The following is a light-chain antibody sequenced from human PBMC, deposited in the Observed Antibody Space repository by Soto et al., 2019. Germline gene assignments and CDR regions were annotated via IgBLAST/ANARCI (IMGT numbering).Light chain of an antibody. CDR3: MRGTHWAPYT. Sequence: DVVMTQSPLSLPVTLGQPASISCRSSHSLVYSDGIAYLNWCQQRPGQSPRRLIYKVSYRDSGVPDRVSGSESGTDFTLRMSRVEAEDVGVYYCMRGTHWAPYTFGQGTKLEIK. CDR2: KVS. CDR1: HSLVYSDGIAY. J-gene: IGKJ2*01. V-gene: IGKV2-30*01.